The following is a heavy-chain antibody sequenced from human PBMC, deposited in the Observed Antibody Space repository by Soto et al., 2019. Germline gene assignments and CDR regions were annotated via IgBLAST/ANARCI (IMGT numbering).Heavy chain of an antibody. CDR2: ISSSSSYI. D-gene: IGHD3-3*01. J-gene: IGHJ4*02. CDR1: GFTFSSYS. CDR3: AGGQFNDFWSGYYQEYYFDY. Sequence: PGGSLRLSCAASGFTFSSYSMNWVRQAPGKGLEWVSSISSSSSYIYYADSVKGRFTISRDNAKNSLYLQMNSLRAEDTAVYYCAGGQFNDFWSGYYQEYYFDYWGQGTLVTVSS. V-gene: IGHV3-21*01.